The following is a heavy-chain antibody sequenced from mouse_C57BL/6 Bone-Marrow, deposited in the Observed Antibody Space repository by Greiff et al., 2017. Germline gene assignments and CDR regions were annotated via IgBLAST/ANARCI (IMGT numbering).Heavy chain of an antibody. D-gene: IGHD1-1*01. CDR3: TTTEVATRDYYAMDY. J-gene: IGHJ4*01. CDR1: GYTFTSYW. CDR2: IDPSDSYT. V-gene: IGHV1-69*01. Sequence: QVQLQQPGAELVMPGASVKLSCKASGYTFTSYWMHWVKQRPGQGLEWIGEIDPSDSYTNYNQKFKGKSTLTVDKTSSTAYMQLSSLTSDDAAVYYCTTTEVATRDYYAMDYWGQGTSVTVSS.